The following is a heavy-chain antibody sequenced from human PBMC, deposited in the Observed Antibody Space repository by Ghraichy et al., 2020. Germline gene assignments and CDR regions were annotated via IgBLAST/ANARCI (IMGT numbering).Heavy chain of an antibody. J-gene: IGHJ5*02. CDR1: GYTFTSYG. D-gene: IGHD6-19*01. CDR2: ISAYNGNT. CDR3: ARKIAVAGTSSWFDP. Sequence: VKVSCKASGYTFTSYGISWVRQAPGQGLEWMGWISAYNGNTNYAQKLQGRVTMTTDTSTSTAYMELRSLRSDDTAVYYCARKIAVAGTSSWFDPWGQGTLVTVSS. V-gene: IGHV1-18*04.